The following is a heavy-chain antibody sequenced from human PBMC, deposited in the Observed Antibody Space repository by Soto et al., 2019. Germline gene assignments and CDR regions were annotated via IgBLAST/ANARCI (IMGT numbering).Heavy chain of an antibody. J-gene: IGHJ5*02. Sequence: SETLSLTCSVSGGSINSGAYYWSWIRHYPGKGREWIGYIHYTGRTYYNPSLESRTTISVDTSKKHFSLKLSSVTDADAAVYYCARVSATGTRWFDPWGQGTLVTVSS. D-gene: IGHD6-13*01. CDR2: IHYTGRT. CDR3: ARVSATGTRWFDP. CDR1: GGSINSGAYY. V-gene: IGHV4-31*03.